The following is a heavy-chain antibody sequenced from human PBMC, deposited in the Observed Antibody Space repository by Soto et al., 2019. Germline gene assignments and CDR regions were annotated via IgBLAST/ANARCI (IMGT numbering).Heavy chain of an antibody. Sequence: SETLSLTCAVYGGSFSGYYWSWIRQPPGKGLEWIGEINHSGSTNYNPSLKSRVTISVDTSKNQFSLKLSSVTAADTAVYYCARWRIADSSYYYYGMDVWGQGTKVTVYS. CDR2: INHSGST. V-gene: IGHV4-34*01. CDR3: ARWRIADSSYYYYGMDV. D-gene: IGHD6-13*01. J-gene: IGHJ6*02. CDR1: GGSFSGYY.